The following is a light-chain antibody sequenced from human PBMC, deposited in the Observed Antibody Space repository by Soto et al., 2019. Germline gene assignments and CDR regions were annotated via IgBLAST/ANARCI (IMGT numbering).Light chain of an antibody. CDR2: EVS. V-gene: IGLV2-14*01. CDR1: SSDVGGYKF. J-gene: IGLJ1*01. Sequence: QSVLPQPASVSGSPGQSITISCTGSSSDVGGYKFVSWYQQYPGKTPKLMIYEVSNRPSGVSNRFSGSKSGNTASLTISGLQAEDEADYYCSSYTGTNTRYVFGTGTKVTVL. CDR3: SSYTGTNTRYV.